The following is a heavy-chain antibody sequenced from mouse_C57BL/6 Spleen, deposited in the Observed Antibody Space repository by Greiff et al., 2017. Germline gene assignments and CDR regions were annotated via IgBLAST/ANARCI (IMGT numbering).Heavy chain of an antibody. CDR2: ISSGSSTI. CDR3: ARPVYLYYYAMDY. V-gene: IGHV5-17*01. D-gene: IGHD2-3*01. Sequence: EVHLVESGGGLVKPGGSLKLSCAASGFTFSDYGMHWVRQAPEKGLEWVAYISSGSSTIYYADTVKGRFTISRDNAKNTLFLQMTSLRSEDTAMYYCARPVYLYYYAMDYWGQGTSVTVSS. J-gene: IGHJ4*01. CDR1: GFTFSDYG.